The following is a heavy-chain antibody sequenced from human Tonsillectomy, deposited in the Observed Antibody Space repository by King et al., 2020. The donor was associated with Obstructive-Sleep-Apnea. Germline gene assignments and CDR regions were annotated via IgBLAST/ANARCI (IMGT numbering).Heavy chain of an antibody. Sequence: VQLVESGGGLVQPGGSLRLSCAASGFTFSSYALSWVRQAPGKGLEWGSAIIGSGGSTYYADSVKGRFTISRENSMNTLYLQMHRLRAGDTAVYFFAKVRYGVETGTHFDYWGQGTLVTVSS. D-gene: IGHD4-17*01. J-gene: IGHJ4*02. CDR3: AKVRYGVETGTHFDY. V-gene: IGHV3-23*04. CDR2: IIGSGGST. CDR1: GFTFSSYA.